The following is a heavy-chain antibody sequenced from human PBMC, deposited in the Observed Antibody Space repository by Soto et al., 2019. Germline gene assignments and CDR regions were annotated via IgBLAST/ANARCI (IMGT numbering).Heavy chain of an antibody. CDR1: GFTFSSYA. Sequence: EVQLLESGGGLVQPGGSLRLSCAASGFTFSSYAMSWVRQTPGKGLEWVSGISGHGSSTYYADSVKGRFTISRDNSKNTLYLQMNSLRAEDTAVYYCANDLWFGTATHWGQGTLVTVSS. D-gene: IGHD3-10*01. J-gene: IGHJ4*02. V-gene: IGHV3-23*01. CDR2: ISGHGSST. CDR3: ANDLWFGTATH.